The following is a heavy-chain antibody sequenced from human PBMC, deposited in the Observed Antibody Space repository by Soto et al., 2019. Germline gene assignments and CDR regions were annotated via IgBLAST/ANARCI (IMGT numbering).Heavy chain of an antibody. CDR2: ISTGVGTK. J-gene: IGHJ4*02. CDR1: GFTFSSYE. CDR3: VATVTGLGGLDH. V-gene: IGHV3-48*03. D-gene: IGHD6-19*01. Sequence: EVQLVESGGGLVQPGGSLRLSCAASGFTFSSYELNWVRQAPGKGLEWVSHISTGVGTKYYTDSVKGRFTISRDNAKKSLYLQMNSLRAEDTAVYYCVATVTGLGGLDHWGQGTLVTVSS.